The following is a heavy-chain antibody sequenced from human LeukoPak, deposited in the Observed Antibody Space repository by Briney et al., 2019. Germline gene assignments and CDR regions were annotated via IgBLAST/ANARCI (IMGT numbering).Heavy chain of an antibody. D-gene: IGHD3-16*01. V-gene: IGHV1-8*03. J-gene: IGHJ3*02. CDR3: ARGLMIPRDDAFDI. CDR1: GYTFTSYD. Sequence: ASVKVSCTASGYTFTSYDINWVRQAPGQGLEWMGWMNPNSGNTGYAQKFQGRVTITRNTSISTAYMELSSLRSEDTAVYYCARGLMIPRDDAFDIWGQGTMVTVSS. CDR2: MNPNSGNT.